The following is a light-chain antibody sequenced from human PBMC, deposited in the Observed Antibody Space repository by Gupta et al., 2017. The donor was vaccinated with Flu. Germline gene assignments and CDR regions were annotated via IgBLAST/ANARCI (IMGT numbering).Light chain of an antibody. CDR3: QQYGSSPIT. Sequence: EIVLTQSPATLSLSPGERATLSCVASQSVSNSYLAWYQQKPGLAPRLLIYDASSRATGIPDRFSGSGSGTDFTLTISRLEPEDFAVYYCQQYGSSPITFGQGTRLEIK. CDR2: DAS. J-gene: IGKJ5*01. CDR1: QSVSNSY. V-gene: IGKV3D-20*01.